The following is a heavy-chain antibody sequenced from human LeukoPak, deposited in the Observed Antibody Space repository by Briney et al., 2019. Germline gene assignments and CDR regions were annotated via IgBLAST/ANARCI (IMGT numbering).Heavy chain of an antibody. V-gene: IGHV4-39*01. CDR3: ARRRYYDGSGYLE. CDR1: GDSVSRGDSY. J-gene: IGHJ1*01. D-gene: IGHD3-22*01. Sequence: KSSETLSLTCSVSGDSVSRGDSYWDWIRQPPGKGLEWIGTIYYSGRTYYSPSLKSRVTMSVDPSNNQFSLNLRSVTAADTAVYYCARRRYYDGSGYLEWGQGTLLSVSS. CDR2: IYYSGRT.